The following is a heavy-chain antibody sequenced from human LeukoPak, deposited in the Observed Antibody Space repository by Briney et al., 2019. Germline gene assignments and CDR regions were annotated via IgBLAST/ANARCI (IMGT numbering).Heavy chain of an antibody. CDR2: ISTGGTTI. D-gene: IGHD3-10*01. J-gene: IGHJ4*02. V-gene: IGHV3-48*03. CDR1: GFTFSSYE. CDR3: ASPYYYASGSFDV. Sequence: GGSLRLSCAASGFTFSSYEMNWVRQAPGKGLEWLSTISTGGTTIYYADSVKGRFTISRDNSKNTLYLQMNSLRAEDTAVYYCASPYYYASGSFDVWGQGTLVTVSS.